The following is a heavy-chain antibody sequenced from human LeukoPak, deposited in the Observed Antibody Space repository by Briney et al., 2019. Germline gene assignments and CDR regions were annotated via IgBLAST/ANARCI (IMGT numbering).Heavy chain of an antibody. V-gene: IGHV3-74*01. Sequence: GGSLGLSCAASGFTFNIYWMHWVRQAPGKGLVWVSRINSVGSSTSYADSVKGRFTISGDNAKNTLYLQMNSLRAEDTAVYYCAKEMKPWMHFDYWGQGTLVTVSS. J-gene: IGHJ4*02. CDR1: GFTFNIYW. D-gene: IGHD5-12*01. CDR3: AKEMKPWMHFDY. CDR2: INSVGSST.